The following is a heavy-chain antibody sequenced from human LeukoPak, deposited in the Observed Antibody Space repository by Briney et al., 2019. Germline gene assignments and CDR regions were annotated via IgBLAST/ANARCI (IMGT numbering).Heavy chain of an antibody. Sequence: GGSLRLSCAVSGFTFDDYAMHWVRQAPGKGLEWVSLISGDGGSTYYADSVKGRFTISRDNSKNSLYLQMNSLRTEDTALYYCAKPMGFGMYGYAIYWGQGTLVTVSS. J-gene: IGHJ4*02. CDR3: AKPMGFGMYGYAIY. V-gene: IGHV3-43*02. D-gene: IGHD5-18*01. CDR2: ISGDGGST. CDR1: GFTFDDYA.